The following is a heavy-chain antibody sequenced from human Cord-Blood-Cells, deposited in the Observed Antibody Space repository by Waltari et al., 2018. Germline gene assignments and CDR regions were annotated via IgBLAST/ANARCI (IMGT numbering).Heavy chain of an antibody. CDR3: ARVPGGGSSWYYYYYGMDV. CDR1: GYTFTSYG. V-gene: IGHV1-18*01. D-gene: IGHD6-13*01. Sequence: QVQLVQSGAEVKKPGASVKVSCKASGYTFTSYGISWVRQAHGQGLEWMGWISAYNGNTNYAQKLQGRVTMTTDTSTSTAYMELRSLRSDDTAVYYCARVPGGGSSWYYYYYGMDVWGQGTTVTVSS. CDR2: ISAYNGNT. J-gene: IGHJ6*02.